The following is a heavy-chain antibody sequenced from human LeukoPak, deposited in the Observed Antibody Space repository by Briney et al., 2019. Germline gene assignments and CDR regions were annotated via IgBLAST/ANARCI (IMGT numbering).Heavy chain of an antibody. Sequence: GGSLRLSCAASGFTVSSNYMSWVRQAPGKGLEWVSVIYSGGSTYYADSVKGRFTISRDNSKNTLYLQMNSLRAEDTAVYYCARDSRGIAAANWCFDLWGRGTLVTVSS. CDR3: ARDSRGIAAANWCFDL. V-gene: IGHV3-66*01. CDR2: IYSGGST. J-gene: IGHJ2*01. D-gene: IGHD6-13*01. CDR1: GFTVSSNY.